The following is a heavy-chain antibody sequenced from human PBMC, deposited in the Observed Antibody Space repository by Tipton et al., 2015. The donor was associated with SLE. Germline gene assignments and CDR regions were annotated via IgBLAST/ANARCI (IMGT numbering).Heavy chain of an antibody. V-gene: IGHV3-23*01. CDR2: ISGSGGST. CDR3: ARGGSSWFLPVYFDY. D-gene: IGHD6-13*01. J-gene: IGHJ4*02. Sequence: SLRLSCAASGFTFSSYAMSWVRQAPGKGLEWVSAISGSGGSTYYADSVKGRFTISRDNAKNSLYLQMNSLRAEDTAVYYCARGGSSWFLPVYFDYWGQGNLVTVSS. CDR1: GFTFSSYA.